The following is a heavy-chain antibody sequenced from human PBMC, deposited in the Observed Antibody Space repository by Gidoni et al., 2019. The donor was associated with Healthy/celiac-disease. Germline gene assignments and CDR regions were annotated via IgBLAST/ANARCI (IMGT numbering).Heavy chain of an antibody. J-gene: IGHJ6*02. CDR2: INHSGST. CDR1: GGSFSGYS. CDR3: ARGRRWKSATGHYYYYGMDV. Sequence: QVQLQQWGAGLLKPSETLSLTCAVYGGSFSGYSWSWIRQPPGKGLEWIGEINHSGSTNYNPSLQSRVTISVDTSKNQFSLKLSSVTAADTAVYYCARGRRWKSATGHYYYYGMDVWGQGTTVTVSS. V-gene: IGHV4-34*01. D-gene: IGHD1-1*01.